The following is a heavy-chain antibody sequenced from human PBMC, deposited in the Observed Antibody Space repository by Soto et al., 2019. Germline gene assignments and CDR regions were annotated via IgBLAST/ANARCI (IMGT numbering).Heavy chain of an antibody. CDR2: ISGGGGST. J-gene: IGHJ4*02. D-gene: IGHD3-3*01. CDR1: GFSFAGYA. Sequence: EVQLSESGGGLVQPGDSVRLSCAASGFSFAGYAVTWVREAPGKGLEWVAAISGGGGSTYYADSVKGRFTISRDNSRYTLYLQMNSLTAGDAAVYYCAKTENFNGYYTAFDYWGRGARVTVSS. V-gene: IGHV3-23*01. CDR3: AKTENFNGYYTAFDY.